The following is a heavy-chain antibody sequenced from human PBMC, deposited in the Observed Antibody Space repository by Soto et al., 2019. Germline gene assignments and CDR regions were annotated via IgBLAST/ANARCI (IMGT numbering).Heavy chain of an antibody. CDR2: ISRSEGS. CDR1: GGSITNTKW. V-gene: IGHV4-4*02. J-gene: IGHJ6*02. D-gene: IGHD1-1*01. Sequence: QVQLQESGPGLVKPSGTLSLSCAVSGGSITNTKWWTWVRQAPGKGREWIGGISRSEGSTYNPSLKGRVAMSRETSNNQSSQRLSSVTAADTAVYYCATQTISYTWDVWGQGTTVTVS. CDR3: ATQTISYTWDV.